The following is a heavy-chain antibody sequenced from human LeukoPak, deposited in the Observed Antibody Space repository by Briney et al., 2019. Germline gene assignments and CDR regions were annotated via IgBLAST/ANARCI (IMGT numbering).Heavy chain of an antibody. CDR1: GYTFTSYG. D-gene: IGHD2-2*01. Sequence: ASVKVSRKASGYTFTSYGISWVRQAPGQGLEWMGWISAYNGNTNYAQKLQGRVTMTTDTSTSTAYMELRSLRSDDTAVYYCARDPWGIVVVPAAMSGGRSWFDPWGQGTLVTVSS. CDR3: ARDPWGIVVVPAAMSGGRSWFDP. V-gene: IGHV1-18*01. CDR2: ISAYNGNT. J-gene: IGHJ5*02.